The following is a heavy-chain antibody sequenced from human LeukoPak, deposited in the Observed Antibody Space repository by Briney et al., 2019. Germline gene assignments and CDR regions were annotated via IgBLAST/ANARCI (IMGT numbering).Heavy chain of an antibody. D-gene: IGHD6-13*01. CDR2: ISYDGSNK. CDR3: ARERGVYALDY. V-gene: IGHV3-30*04. J-gene: IGHJ4*02. Sequence: GGSLRLSCAASGFTFSSYVMDWVRQAPGKGLEWVAAISYDGSNKYYADFVKGRFTISRDNSKNTLYLQMNSLRTEDTAVYYCARERGVYALDYWGQGTLVTVSS. CDR1: GFTFSSYV.